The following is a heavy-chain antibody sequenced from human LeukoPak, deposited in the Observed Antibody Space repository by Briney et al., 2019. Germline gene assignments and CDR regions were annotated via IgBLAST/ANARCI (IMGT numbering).Heavy chain of an antibody. J-gene: IGHJ4*02. CDR2: IYYSGST. CDR3: ARDPVGHRIAAVSK. D-gene: IGHD6-13*01. Sequence: PSETLSLTCTVSGGSISSSSYYWGWIRQPPGKGLEWIGSIYYSGSTYYNPSLKSRVTISVDTSKNQFSLKLSSVTAADTAVYYCARDPVGHRIAAVSKWGQGTLVTVSS. V-gene: IGHV4-39*07. CDR1: GGSISSSSYY.